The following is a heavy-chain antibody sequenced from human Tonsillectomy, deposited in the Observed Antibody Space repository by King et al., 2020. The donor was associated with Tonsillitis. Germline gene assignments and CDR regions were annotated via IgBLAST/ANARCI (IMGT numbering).Heavy chain of an antibody. D-gene: IGHD2-21*01. J-gene: IGHJ5*02. Sequence: VQLVESGAEVKKPGASVKVSCKASGYTFTNYYMHWVRQAPGQGLEWMGIINPSSGSTNSAQKFQGRVTMTRDTSTSTVYMDLSSLRSEDTAVYYCARAGFVAGWFDPWGQGTLVTVSS. CDR2: INPSSGST. CDR1: GYTFTNYY. CDR3: ARAGFVAGWFDP. V-gene: IGHV1-46*01.